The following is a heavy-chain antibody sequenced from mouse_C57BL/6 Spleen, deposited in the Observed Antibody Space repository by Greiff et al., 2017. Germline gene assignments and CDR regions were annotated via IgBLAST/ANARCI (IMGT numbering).Heavy chain of an antibody. CDR3: AGGPYYYGSSYYFDY. D-gene: IGHD1-1*01. V-gene: IGHV1-26*01. J-gene: IGHJ2*01. CDR1: GYTFTDYY. CDR2: INPNNGGT. Sequence: VQLQQSGPELVKPGASVKISCKASGYTFTDYYMNWVKQSHGKSLEWIGDINPNNGGTSYNQKFKGKATLTVDKSSSTAYMELRSLTSEDSAVYYCAGGPYYYGSSYYFDYWGQGTTLTVSS.